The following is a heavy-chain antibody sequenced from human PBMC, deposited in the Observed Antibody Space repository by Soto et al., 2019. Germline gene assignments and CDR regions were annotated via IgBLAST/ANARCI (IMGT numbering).Heavy chain of an antibody. J-gene: IGHJ3*02. V-gene: IGHV4-59*08. CDR1: GGSISSYY. CDR2: IYYSGST. D-gene: IGHD1-26*01. CDR3: AHYRSGRAFDI. Sequence: SETLSLTCTVSGGSISSYYWSWIRQPPGKGLEWIGYIYYSGSTYYNPSLKSRVTISVDTSKNQFSLKLSSVTAADTAVYYCAHYRSGRAFDIWGQGTMVTVSS.